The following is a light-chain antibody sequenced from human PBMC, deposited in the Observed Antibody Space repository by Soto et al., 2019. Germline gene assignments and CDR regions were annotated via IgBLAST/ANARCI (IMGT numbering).Light chain of an antibody. CDR1: QSIGRW. CDR2: DAS. V-gene: IGKV1-5*01. CDR3: HQRQYWPPIT. J-gene: IGKJ5*01. Sequence: DIQMTQSPSTLSASVGDTVTVTCRASQSIGRWLAWCQQKPGKAPKLLIFDASTLENGVPARFSGSRSGPDFTLTISSLEPEDFAVYYCHQRQYWPPITFGQGTRLEIK.